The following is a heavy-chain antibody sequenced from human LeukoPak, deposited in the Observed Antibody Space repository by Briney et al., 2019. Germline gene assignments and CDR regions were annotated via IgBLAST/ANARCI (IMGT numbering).Heavy chain of an antibody. CDR2: IKEDGGDK. CDR3: ARLSKASAHLIVATIHYYYYGMDV. J-gene: IGHJ6*04. CDR1: GFAFSTYW. D-gene: IGHD5-12*01. Sequence: GGSLRLSCTASGFAFSTYWMSWVRQAPGKGLEWVANIKEDGGDKSHVSSVKGRFTISRDNAKNSLYLQMNSLRAEDTAVYYCARLSKASAHLIVATIHYYYYGMDVRGKGTTVTVSS. V-gene: IGHV3-7*03.